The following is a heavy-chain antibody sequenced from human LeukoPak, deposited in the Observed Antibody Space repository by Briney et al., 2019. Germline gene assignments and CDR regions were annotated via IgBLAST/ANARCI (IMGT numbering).Heavy chain of an antibody. Sequence: SVKVSCKASGGTFSIYAISWVRQAPGQGLEWMGGIIPIFGTANYAQKFQGRVTITADESTSTAYMELSSLRSEDTAVYYCASTYYDYVWGSYRYCFFDYWGQGTLVTVSS. D-gene: IGHD3-16*02. CDR1: GGTFSIYA. CDR2: IIPIFGTA. CDR3: ASTYYDYVWGSYRYCFFDY. V-gene: IGHV1-69*13. J-gene: IGHJ4*02.